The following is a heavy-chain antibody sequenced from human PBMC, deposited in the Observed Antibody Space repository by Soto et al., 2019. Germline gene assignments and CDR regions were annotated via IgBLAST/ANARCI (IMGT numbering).Heavy chain of an antibody. CDR3: ARNVD. J-gene: IGHJ4*02. CDR1: GFSVSGDH. Sequence: EVQLVESGGGLVQPGGSLRLSCAASGFSVSGDHMYWVRQAPGKGLEWVSVIYTGGYTYYADSVRGRFTISRHNSKNTLYLQMNSLTTDDSAIYYCARNVDWGQGTVVTVSS. V-gene: IGHV3-53*04. CDR2: IYTGGYT.